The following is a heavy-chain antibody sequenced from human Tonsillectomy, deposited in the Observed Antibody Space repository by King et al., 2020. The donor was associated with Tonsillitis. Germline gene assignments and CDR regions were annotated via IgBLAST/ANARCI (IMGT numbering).Heavy chain of an antibody. CDR2: ISSSSNYI. CDR1: GFTFSSYS. CDR3: ARDRDYYDSSGWNGDYFYYYGMDV. J-gene: IGHJ6*02. D-gene: IGHD3-22*01. V-gene: IGHV3-21*01. Sequence: VQLVESGGGLVKPGESLGLSCAASGFTFSSYSMNWVRQAPGKGLEWVSSISSSSNYIYYADSMKGRFTISRDNAKNSLYLQMNSLRAEDTAVYFCARDRDYYDSSGWNGDYFYYYGMDVWGQGTTVTVSS.